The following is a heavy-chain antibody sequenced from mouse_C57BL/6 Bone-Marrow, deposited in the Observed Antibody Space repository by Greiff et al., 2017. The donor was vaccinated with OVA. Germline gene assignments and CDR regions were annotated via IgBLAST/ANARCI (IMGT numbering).Heavy chain of an antibody. V-gene: IGHV3-6*01. CDR1: GYSITSGYY. Sequence: EVKLMESGPGLVKPSQSLSLTCSVTGYSITSGYYWNWIRQFPGNKLEWMGYISYDGSNNYNPSLKNRISITRDTSKNQFFLKLNSVTTEDTATYYCAREGTAQAPAWFAYWGQGTLVTVSA. CDR2: ISYDGSN. CDR3: AREGTAQAPAWFAY. D-gene: IGHD3-2*02. J-gene: IGHJ3*01.